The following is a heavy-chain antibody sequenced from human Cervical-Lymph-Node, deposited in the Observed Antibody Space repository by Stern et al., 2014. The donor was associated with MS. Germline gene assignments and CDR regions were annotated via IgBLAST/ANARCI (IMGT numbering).Heavy chain of an antibody. CDR3: VRGGFSYGYGLDA. CDR2: MNPNNANT. CDR1: GYTFISYD. V-gene: IGHV1-8*01. J-gene: IGHJ6*02. Sequence: VQLVESGSQVRKPGASVKVSCQASGYTFISYDIFWVRQATGQGLEWMGWMNPNNANTGHAQKFQGRVTMTSNISISTAYMELSSLRSDDTAVYYCVRGGFSYGYGLDAWGQGTAVIVSS. D-gene: IGHD5-18*01.